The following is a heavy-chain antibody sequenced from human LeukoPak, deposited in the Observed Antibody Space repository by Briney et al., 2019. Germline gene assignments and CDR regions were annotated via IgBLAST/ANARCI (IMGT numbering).Heavy chain of an antibody. CDR1: GGTFSSYA. V-gene: IGHV1-46*01. D-gene: IGHD3-10*01. Sequence: GASVKVSCKASGGTFSSYAISWVRQAPGQGLEWMGIINPSGGSTSYAQKFQGRVTMTRDTSTSTVYMELSSLRSEDTAVYYCARPGGGAFDIWGQGTMVTVSS. CDR2: INPSGGST. CDR3: ARPGGGAFDI. J-gene: IGHJ3*02.